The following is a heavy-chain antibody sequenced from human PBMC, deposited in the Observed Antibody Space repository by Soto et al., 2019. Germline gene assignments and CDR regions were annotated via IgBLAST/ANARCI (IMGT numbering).Heavy chain of an antibody. J-gene: IGHJ6*02. CDR2: VNFDGRTT. CDR1: GFTFSNYW. Sequence: EEQLVESGGGLVQPGGSLRVSCAASGFTFSNYWMHWVRQVPGKGLVWVSRVNFDGRTTNYADSVKGRFTISRDNARNTVYLQMNSLRAEDTAVYYCGRGLQTYYGVDVWGQGTTVTVSS. CDR3: GRGLQTYYGVDV. V-gene: IGHV3-74*01.